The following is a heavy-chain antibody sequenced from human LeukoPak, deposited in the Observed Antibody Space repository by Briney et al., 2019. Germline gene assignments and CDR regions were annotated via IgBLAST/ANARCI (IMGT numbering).Heavy chain of an antibody. CDR2: ISAYNGNT. CDR3: ARDLVVDGSGSPAGFDP. J-gene: IGHJ5*02. CDR1: GYTFTSYG. D-gene: IGHD6-19*01. Sequence: GASVKVSCKASGYTFTSYGISWVRQAPGQGLEWMGWISAYNGNTNYAQKLQGRVTMTTDTSTSTAYMELSRLRSDDTAVYYCARDLVVDGSGSPAGFDPWGQGTLVTVSS. V-gene: IGHV1-18*01.